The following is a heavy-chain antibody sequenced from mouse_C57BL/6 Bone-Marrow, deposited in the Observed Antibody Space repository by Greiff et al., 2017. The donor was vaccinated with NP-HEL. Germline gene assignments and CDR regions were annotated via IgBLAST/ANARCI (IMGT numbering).Heavy chain of an antibody. CDR2: ISYSGST. CDR3: ARRGSSPLYFDY. J-gene: IGHJ2*01. Sequence: EVKLQESGPGMVKPSQSLSLTCTVTGYSITSGYDWHWIRHFPGNKLEWMGYISYSGSTNYNPSLKSRISITHDTSKNHFFLKLNSVTTEDTATYYCARRGSSPLYFDYWGQGTTLTVSS. V-gene: IGHV3-1*01. D-gene: IGHD1-1*01. CDR1: GYSITSGYD.